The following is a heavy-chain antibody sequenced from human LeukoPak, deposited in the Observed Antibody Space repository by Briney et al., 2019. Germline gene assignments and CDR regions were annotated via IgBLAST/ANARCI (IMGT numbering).Heavy chain of an antibody. CDR3: ARGPLTYYYDSSGYFAFDI. V-gene: IGHV1-8*01. Sequence: ASVKVSCKASGYTFTSFDINWARQATGQGLEWMGWMNPNSGNTGYAQKLQGRVTMTRNTSISTVYMELSSLRSEDTAVYYCARGPLTYYYDSSGYFAFDIWGQGTLVTVSS. CDR1: GYTFTSFD. J-gene: IGHJ3*02. D-gene: IGHD3-22*01. CDR2: MNPNSGNT.